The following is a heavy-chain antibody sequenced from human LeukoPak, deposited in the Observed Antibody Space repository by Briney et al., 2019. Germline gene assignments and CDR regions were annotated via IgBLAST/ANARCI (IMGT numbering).Heavy chain of an antibody. CDR2: IKSDGRST. V-gene: IGHV3-74*01. J-gene: IGHJ3*02. D-gene: IGHD3-10*01. CDR3: ARWRGSSDAFDI. CDR1: GFTFSSYW. Sequence: GGSLRLSCAASGFTFSSYWMHWVRQAPGKGLVWVSRIKSDGRSTSYADSVKGRFTISRDNAKNTLYLQMNSLRVEDTAVHYCARWRGSSDAFDIWGQGTMVTVSS.